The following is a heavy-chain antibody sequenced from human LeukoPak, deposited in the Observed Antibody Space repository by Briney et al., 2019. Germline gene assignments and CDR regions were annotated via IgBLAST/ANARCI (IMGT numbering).Heavy chain of an antibody. V-gene: IGHV4-34*01. CDR3: ARGPRVDTAMAYYYYYGMDV. Sequence: SETLSLTCAVYGVSFSGYYWSWIRQPPGKGLEWLGEINHSGSTNYNPSLKSRVTISVDTSKNQFSLKLSSVTAADTAVYYCARGPRVDTAMAYYYYYGMDVWGQGTTVTVSS. CDR1: GVSFSGYY. D-gene: IGHD5-18*01. J-gene: IGHJ6*02. CDR2: INHSGST.